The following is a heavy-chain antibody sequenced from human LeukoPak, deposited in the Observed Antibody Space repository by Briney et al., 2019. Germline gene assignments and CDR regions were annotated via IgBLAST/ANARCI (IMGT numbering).Heavy chain of an antibody. D-gene: IGHD5-18*01. CDR2: INADNGNT. CDR3: ARGVQLWQIDY. CDR1: GYTFTSYV. Sequence: GASVKVSCKASGYTFTSYVMHWVRQAPGQRLEWMGWINADNGNTKISQKFQGRVTVTRDTSASTAYMELRSLRSDDTAVYYCARGVQLWQIDYWGQGTLVTVSS. J-gene: IGHJ4*02. V-gene: IGHV1-3*01.